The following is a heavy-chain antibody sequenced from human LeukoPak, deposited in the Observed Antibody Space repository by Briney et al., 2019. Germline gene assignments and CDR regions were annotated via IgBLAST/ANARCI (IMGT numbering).Heavy chain of an antibody. V-gene: IGHV3-66*01. J-gene: IGHJ6*02. D-gene: IGHD2-2*02. Sequence: PGGSLRLSCAASGFTVSSNYMSWVRQAPGKGLEWVSVIYSGGSTYYADSVKGRFTISRDNSKNTLYLQMNSLRAEDTAVYYCARELGYCSSTSCYTPYYGMDVWGQGTTVTVSS. CDR2: IYSGGST. CDR3: ARELGYCSSTSCYTPYYGMDV. CDR1: GFTVSSNY.